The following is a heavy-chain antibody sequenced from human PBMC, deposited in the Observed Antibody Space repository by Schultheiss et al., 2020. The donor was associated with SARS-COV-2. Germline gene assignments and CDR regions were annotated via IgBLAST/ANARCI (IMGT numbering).Heavy chain of an antibody. CDR1: GGTFSSYA. V-gene: IGHV1-69*13. Sequence: SVKVSCKASGGTFSSYAISWVRQAPGQGLEWMGGIIPIFGTANYAQKFQGRVTITADESTSTAYMELRSLRSDDTAVYYCARDGGAKRDYDFWSGFYSFDYWGQGTLVTVSS. CDR3: ARDGGAKRDYDFWSGFYSFDY. J-gene: IGHJ4*02. D-gene: IGHD3-3*01. CDR2: IIPIFGTA.